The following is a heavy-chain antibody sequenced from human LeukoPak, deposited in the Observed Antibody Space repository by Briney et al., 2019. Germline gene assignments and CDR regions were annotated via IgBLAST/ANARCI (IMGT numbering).Heavy chain of an antibody. V-gene: IGHV3-23*01. Sequence: PGGSLRLSCAASGFTFSSFAMSWVPQAPGKGLEWVSAISGSGGSTYYADSVKGRFTISRDNSKNRLFLQMNSLRAEDTAVYYCAQEGWAYYDSSGRFDYWGQGTLVTVSS. CDR3: AQEGWAYYDSSGRFDY. CDR2: ISGSGGST. J-gene: IGHJ4*02. CDR1: GFTFSSFA. D-gene: IGHD3-22*01.